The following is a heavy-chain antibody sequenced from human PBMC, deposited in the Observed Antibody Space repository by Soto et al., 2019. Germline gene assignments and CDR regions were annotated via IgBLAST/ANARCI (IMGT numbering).Heavy chain of an antibody. J-gene: IGHJ5*02. CDR3: ARGQRFSDWFDP. D-gene: IGHD3-3*01. Sequence: QVHLQESGPGLVKPSETLSLNCTVSGGTMNSYYWTWIRQPAGKGLEWIGRIYSSGSTKYNPSPQSRATMSLDTSKNQFSLRLTSVTAADTAVYYCARGQRFSDWFDPWGQGTLVTVSS. V-gene: IGHV4-4*07. CDR2: IYSSGST. CDR1: GGTMNSYY.